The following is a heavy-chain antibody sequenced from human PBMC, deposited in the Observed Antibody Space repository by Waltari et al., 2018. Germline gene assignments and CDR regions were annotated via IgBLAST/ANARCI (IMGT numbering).Heavy chain of an antibody. CDR2: IYYSGST. Sequence: QLQLQESGPGLVTPSETLSLTCTVSGGSISSSSYYWGWIRQPPGKGLEWIGSIYYSGSTYYNPSLKSRVTISVDTSKNQFSLKLSSVTAADTAVYYCAIGWDPTGWFDPWGQGTLVTVSS. J-gene: IGHJ5*02. D-gene: IGHD1-26*01. CDR3: AIGWDPTGWFDP. V-gene: IGHV4-39*01. CDR1: GGSISSSSYY.